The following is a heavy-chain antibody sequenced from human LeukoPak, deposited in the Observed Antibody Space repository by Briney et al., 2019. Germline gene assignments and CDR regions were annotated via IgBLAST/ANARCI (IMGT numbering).Heavy chain of an antibody. CDR2: IWYDGSNK. CDR1: GFTFSSYG. CDR3: ARPTDRDAFDI. V-gene: IGHV3-33*01. J-gene: IGHJ3*02. D-gene: IGHD4-11*01. Sequence: PGRSLRLSCAASGFTFSSYGMHWVRQAPGKGLEWVAVIWYDGSNKYYADSVKGRFTISRDNSKNTLYLQMNSLRAEDTAMYYCARPTDRDAFDIWGQGTMVTVSS.